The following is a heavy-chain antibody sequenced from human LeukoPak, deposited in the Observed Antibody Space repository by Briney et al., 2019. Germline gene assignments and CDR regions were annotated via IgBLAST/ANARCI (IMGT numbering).Heavy chain of an antibody. Sequence: GGSLRLSCAASGFTFSTYAMHWVRQAPGKGLEWASSISSGSTYMHYADSVKGRFTISGDNAKNSLYLQMNSLRAEDTAVYYCARDVTYCGGDCSLDYWGQGTLVTVSS. V-gene: IGHV3-21*01. CDR3: ARDVTYCGGDCSLDY. CDR2: ISSGSTYM. CDR1: GFTFSTYA. D-gene: IGHD2-21*02. J-gene: IGHJ4*02.